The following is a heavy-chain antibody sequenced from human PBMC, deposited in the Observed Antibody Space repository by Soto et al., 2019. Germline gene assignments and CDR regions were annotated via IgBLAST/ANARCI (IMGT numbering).Heavy chain of an antibody. Sequence: VQLVESGGGLVKPGGSLRLSCAASGFTFSSYSMNWVRQAPGKGLEWVAVIWYDGSNKYYADSVKGRFTISRDNSKNTLYLQMNSLRAEDTAVYYCARDRDGYKPYYYYYGMDVWGQGTTVTVSS. V-gene: IGHV3-33*08. J-gene: IGHJ6*02. D-gene: IGHD5-12*01. CDR3: ARDRDGYKPYYYYYGMDV. CDR1: GFTFSSYS. CDR2: IWYDGSNK.